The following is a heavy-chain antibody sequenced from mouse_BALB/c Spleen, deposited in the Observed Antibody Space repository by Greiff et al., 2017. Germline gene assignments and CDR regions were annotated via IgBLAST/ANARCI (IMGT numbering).Heavy chain of an antibody. CDR2: ISNLAYSI. J-gene: IGHJ3*01. CDR3: ARHDYYGSSSAWFAY. Sequence: EVQLVESGGGLVQPGGSRKLSCAASGFTFSDYGMAWVRQAPGKGPEWVAFISNLAYSIYYADTVKGRFTISRDNAKNTLYLQMSSLKSEDTAMYYCARHDYYGSSSAWFAYWGQGTLVTVSA. V-gene: IGHV5-15*02. CDR1: GFTFSDYG. D-gene: IGHD1-1*01.